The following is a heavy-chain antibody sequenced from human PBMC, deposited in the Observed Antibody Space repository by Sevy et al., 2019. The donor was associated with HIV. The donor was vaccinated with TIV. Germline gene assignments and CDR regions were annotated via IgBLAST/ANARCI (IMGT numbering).Heavy chain of an antibody. J-gene: IGHJ4*02. V-gene: IGHV3-23*01. CDR1: GFTFSSYG. D-gene: IGHD3-22*01. CDR2: LSGSGGYT. Sequence: GGSLRLSCAASGFTFSSYGMSWVRQAPGKGLEWVSALSGSGGYTYHADSVKGRFTISRDNSKNTLYLQMNSLRAEDTAVYYVAKGSDYYESSGIDSWGPGTLVTVSS. CDR3: AKGSDYYESSGIDS.